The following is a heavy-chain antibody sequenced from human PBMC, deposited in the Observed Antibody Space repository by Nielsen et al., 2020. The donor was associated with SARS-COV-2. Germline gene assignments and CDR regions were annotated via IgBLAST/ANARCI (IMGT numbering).Heavy chain of an antibody. Sequence: GGSLRLSCAASGFPFSSYEMNWVRQAPGKGLEWVGRIKSKTDGGTTDYAAPVKGRFTISRDDSKNTLYLQMNSLKTEDTAVYYCTTDPYLNYDSSGYYSSWGQGTLVTVSS. CDR2: IKSKTDGGTT. D-gene: IGHD3-22*01. V-gene: IGHV3-15*01. J-gene: IGHJ5*02. CDR1: GFPFSSYE. CDR3: TTDPYLNYDSSGYYSS.